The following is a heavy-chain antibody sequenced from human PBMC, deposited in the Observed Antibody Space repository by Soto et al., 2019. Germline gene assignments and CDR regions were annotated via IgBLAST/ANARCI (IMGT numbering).Heavy chain of an antibody. D-gene: IGHD2-15*01. CDR1: GGTFSSYA. V-gene: IGHV1-69*12. J-gene: IGHJ6*02. CDR2: IIPIFGTA. Sequence: QVQLVQSGAEVKKPGSSVKVSCKASGGTFSSYAISWVRQAPGQGLEWMGGIIPIFGTANYAQKFQGRVTSPADESTSTAYMELSSLRSEDTAVYYCARGVVVAPDYYYGMDVWGQGTTVTVSS. CDR3: ARGVVVAPDYYYGMDV.